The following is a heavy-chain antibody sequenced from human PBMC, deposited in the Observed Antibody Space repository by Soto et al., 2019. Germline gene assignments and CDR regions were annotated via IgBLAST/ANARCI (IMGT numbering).Heavy chain of an antibody. D-gene: IGHD6-19*01. CDR2: INPGSRNT. V-gene: IGHV1-3*01. J-gene: IGHJ5*02. Sequence: QVQLAQSGAEVKKPGASVKVSCKASGYTFTTYPIHWVRQAPGQRPEWMGWINPGSRNTKYSQKFKGSVTISMNTSATTAYTAVSSLRFEDSAVYYCARGAGRPNRFDRWGQGTLVTVFS. CDR3: ARGAGRPNRFDR. CDR1: GYTFTTYP.